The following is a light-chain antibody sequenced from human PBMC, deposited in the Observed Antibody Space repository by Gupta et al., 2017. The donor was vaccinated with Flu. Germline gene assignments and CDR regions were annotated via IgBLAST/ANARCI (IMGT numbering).Light chain of an antibody. V-gene: IGKV3-15*01. Sequence: EKVTISCRAGRRIASNVAWYQQKPGQAPRLLIDWAATRATDSPVRFSGSGAGAEFTITISSLQAEDFAVYYCQQYNNWPPLTFGGGTKVEI. J-gene: IGKJ4*01. CDR2: WAA. CDR1: RRIASN. CDR3: QQYNNWPPLT.